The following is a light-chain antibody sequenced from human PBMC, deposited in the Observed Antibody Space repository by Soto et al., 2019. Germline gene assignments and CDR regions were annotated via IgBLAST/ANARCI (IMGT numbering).Light chain of an antibody. CDR1: QSVSSN. V-gene: IGKV3-15*01. Sequence: EIVMTHSPATLSVSPCERATLSFSASQSVSSNSAWYQQKPGQAPRLLIYGAFTRATGIPARFSGSGSGTEFTLTISILQSEDFAVYCCQQYNNLTQTFGQGTKVDIK. J-gene: IGKJ1*01. CDR2: GAF. CDR3: QQYNNLTQT.